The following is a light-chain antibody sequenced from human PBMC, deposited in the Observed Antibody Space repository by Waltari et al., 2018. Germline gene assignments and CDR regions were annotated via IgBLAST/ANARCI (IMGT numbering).Light chain of an antibody. CDR1: ALPKQS. CDR2: KAY. J-gene: IGLJ2*01. V-gene: IGLV3-25*03. CDR3: QSADSSGTYSVI. Sequence: SYELTQPPSVSVSPGQTANITCSGDALPKQSVYWYQQKSGQAPVLVTYKAYERASGISERFSGSRSGTTVTLTISGAQPEDEADYYCQSADSSGTYSVIFGGGTKLTVL.